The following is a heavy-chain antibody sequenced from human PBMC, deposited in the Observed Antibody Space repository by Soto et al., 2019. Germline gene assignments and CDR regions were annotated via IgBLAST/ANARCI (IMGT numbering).Heavy chain of an antibody. CDR1: GFTVSSNY. CDR3: ARALKRSGTFDY. J-gene: IGHJ4*02. Sequence: GGSLRLSCAASGFTVSSNYMSWVRQAPGKGLEWVSVIYSGGSTYYADSVKGRFTISRDNSKNTLYLQMNSLRAEDTTVYYCARALKRSGTFDYWGQGTLVTVSS. CDR2: IYSGGST. V-gene: IGHV3-53*01. D-gene: IGHD1-7*01.